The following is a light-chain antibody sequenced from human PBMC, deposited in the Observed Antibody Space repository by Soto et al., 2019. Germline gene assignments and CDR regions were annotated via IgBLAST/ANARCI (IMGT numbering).Light chain of an antibody. J-gene: IGKJ4*01. CDR2: AAS. CDR3: QQLNSYPFLT. V-gene: IGKV1-9*01. CDR1: QGISSY. Sequence: DIPLTQSPSFLSASVGDRVTITCRASQGISSYLAWYQQKPGKAPKLLIYAASTLQSGVPSRFXGSGSGTEFTLTISSLQPEDFATYYCQQLNSYPFLTFGGGTKVEIK.